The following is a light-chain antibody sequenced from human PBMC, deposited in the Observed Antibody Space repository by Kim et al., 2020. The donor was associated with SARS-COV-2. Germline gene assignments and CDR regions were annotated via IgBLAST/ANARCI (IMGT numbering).Light chain of an antibody. CDR1: QSVSSN. J-gene: IGKJ4*01. CDR2: GAS. CDR3: QQYNNWPPLT. Sequence: EIVMTRSPATLSVSPGERATLSCRASQSVSSNLAWYQQKPGQAPSLLIYGASTRATGIPARFSGSGSGTEFTLTISSLQSEDFAVYYCQQYNNWPPLTFGGGTKVDIK. V-gene: IGKV3-15*01.